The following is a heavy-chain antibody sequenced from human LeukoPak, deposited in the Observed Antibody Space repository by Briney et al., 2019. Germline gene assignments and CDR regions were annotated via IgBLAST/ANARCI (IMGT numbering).Heavy chain of an antibody. CDR3: ARDLRPGYSSFDRNAFDI. D-gene: IGHD6-19*01. Sequence: SETLSLTCTVSGGSISSYYRSWIRQPAGKGLEWIGRIYTSGSTNYNPSLKSRVTMSVDTSKNQFSLKLSSVTAADTAVYYCARDLRPGYSSFDRNAFDIWGQGTMVTVSS. V-gene: IGHV4-4*07. CDR1: GGSISSYY. J-gene: IGHJ3*02. CDR2: IYTSGST.